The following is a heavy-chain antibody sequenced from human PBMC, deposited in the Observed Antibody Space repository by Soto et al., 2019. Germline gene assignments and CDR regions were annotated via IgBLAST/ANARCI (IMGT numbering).Heavy chain of an antibody. Sequence: SETLSLTCTVSGGSISSSSYYWGWIRQPPGKGLEWIGSIYYSGSTYYNTSLKSRVNIFVDTSKNQFSLKLSSVTAADTAAYYCARLGEYSSSWYWDYWGQGTLVTVSS. D-gene: IGHD6-13*01. CDR1: GGSISSSSYY. J-gene: IGHJ4*02. CDR3: ARLGEYSSSWYWDY. V-gene: IGHV4-39*01. CDR2: IYYSGST.